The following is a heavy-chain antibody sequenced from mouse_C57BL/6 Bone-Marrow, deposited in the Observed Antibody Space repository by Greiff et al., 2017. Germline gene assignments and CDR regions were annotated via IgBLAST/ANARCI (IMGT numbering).Heavy chain of an antibody. CDR3: ARRITTVVATNFGY. J-gene: IGHJ2*01. V-gene: IGHV1-81*01. CDR2: IYPRSGNT. D-gene: IGHD1-1*01. CDR1: GYTFTSYG. Sequence: QVQLQQSGAELARPGASVKLSCKASGYTFTSYGISWVKQRTGQGLEWIGEIYPRSGNTYYNEKFKGKATLTAAKSSSTAYMELRSLTSEDSAVYFCARRITTVVATNFGYWGQGTTLTVSS.